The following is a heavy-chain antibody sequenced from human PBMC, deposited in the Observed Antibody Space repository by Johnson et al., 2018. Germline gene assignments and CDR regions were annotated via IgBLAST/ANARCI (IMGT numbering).Heavy chain of an antibody. Sequence: VQLVQSGGGFAKPGRSLRLSCATSGFTFDDFAMSWFRQAPGKGLEWVCFIRSKGYGGTPEYAASVKGRFTILRDDSKSIAYLQMNSLKTEDTAVYFCSRSLFRGAPTPWDYWGQGTLVTVSS. CDR2: IRSKGYGGTP. J-gene: IGHJ4*02. CDR3: SRSLFRGAPTPWDY. CDR1: GFTFDDFA. D-gene: IGHD3-16*01. V-gene: IGHV3-49*05.